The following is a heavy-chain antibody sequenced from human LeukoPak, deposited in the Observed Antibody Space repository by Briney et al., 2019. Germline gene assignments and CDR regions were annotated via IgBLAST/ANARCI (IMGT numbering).Heavy chain of an antibody. CDR1: GYTFTSDD. Sequence: ASVKVSCKASGYTFTSDDINWVRQATGQGLEWMGWTNPNSGNTGYAQKFQGRVTMTRNTSISTAYMELSSLRSEDTAVYYCARGSSWYSLNWFDPWGQGTLVTVSS. D-gene: IGHD6-13*01. CDR3: ARGSSWYSLNWFDP. CDR2: TNPNSGNT. J-gene: IGHJ5*02. V-gene: IGHV1-8*01.